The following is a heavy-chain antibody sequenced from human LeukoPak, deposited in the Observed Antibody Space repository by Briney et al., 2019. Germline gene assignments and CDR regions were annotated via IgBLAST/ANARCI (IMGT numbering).Heavy chain of an antibody. Sequence: ASVKVSCKASGYTFTSYGISWVRQAPGQGLEWMGWISAYNGNTNYAQKLQGRVTMTTDTSTSTAYMELRSLRFEDTAVYYCARANFEAVAGTYRYYGMDVWGQGTTVTVSS. CDR2: ISAYNGNT. CDR3: ARANFEAVAGTYRYYGMDV. J-gene: IGHJ6*02. D-gene: IGHD6-19*01. CDR1: GYTFTSYG. V-gene: IGHV1-18*01.